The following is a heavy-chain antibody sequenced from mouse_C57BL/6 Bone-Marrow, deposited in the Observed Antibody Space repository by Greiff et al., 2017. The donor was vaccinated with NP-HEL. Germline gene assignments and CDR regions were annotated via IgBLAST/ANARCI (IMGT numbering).Heavy chain of an antibody. D-gene: IGHD1-1*01. Sequence: EVKLMESGGGLVQPGGSLKLSCAASGFTFSDYGMHWVRQAPEKGLEWVAYISSGSSTIYYADTVKGRFTISRDPATHPLLLQMTSLRSEDTAMYYCARGSSHWYFDVWGTGTTVTVSS. J-gene: IGHJ1*03. V-gene: IGHV5-17*01. CDR2: ISSGSSTI. CDR3: ARGSSHWYFDV. CDR1: GFTFSDYG.